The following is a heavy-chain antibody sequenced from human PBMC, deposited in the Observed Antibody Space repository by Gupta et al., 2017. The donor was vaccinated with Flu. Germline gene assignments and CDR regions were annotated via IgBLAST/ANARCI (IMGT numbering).Heavy chain of an antibody. CDR3: ARDSGWKYFDY. D-gene: IGHD1-1*01. J-gene: IGHJ4*02. V-gene: IGHV3-30*03. Sequence: QVQLVESGGGVVQPGRSLRLSCKASGFIFSSYGMHWVRQAPGKGLEWLTVMSNDGSNKYYADSVRGRFTISRDNSKNTLFLQMNSLRAEDTAVYYCARDSGWKYFDYWGQGTLVTVSS. CDR2: MSNDGSNK. CDR1: GFIFSSYG.